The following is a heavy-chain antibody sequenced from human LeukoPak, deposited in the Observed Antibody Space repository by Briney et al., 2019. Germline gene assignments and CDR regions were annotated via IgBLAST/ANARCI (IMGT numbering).Heavy chain of an antibody. CDR1: GFTFSSFG. J-gene: IGHJ3*02. Sequence: GGSLRLSCAASGFTFSSFGMNWVRQAPGKGLEWVSSISGSTTYIYYADSVKGRFTISRDNPKNSLYLQMNSLRAGDTAVYYCARAGGLRDAFDIWGQGTMVTVSS. CDR2: ISGSTTYI. CDR3: ARAGGLRDAFDI. D-gene: IGHD4-17*01. V-gene: IGHV3-21*01.